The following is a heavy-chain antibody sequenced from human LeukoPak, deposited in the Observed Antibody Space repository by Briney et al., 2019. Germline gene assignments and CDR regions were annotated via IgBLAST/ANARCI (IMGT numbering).Heavy chain of an antibody. CDR3: ARDLDHSGSYFYFDY. CDR2: IYYSGST. J-gene: IGHJ4*02. V-gene: IGHV4-61*02. Sequence: SQTLSLTCTVSGGSISSGSYYWSWIRQPAGKGLEWIGRIYYSGSTNYNPSLKSRVTISVDTSKNQFSLKLSSVTAADTAVYYCARDLDHSGSYFYFDYWGQGTLVTVSS. D-gene: IGHD3-10*01. CDR1: GGSISSGSYY.